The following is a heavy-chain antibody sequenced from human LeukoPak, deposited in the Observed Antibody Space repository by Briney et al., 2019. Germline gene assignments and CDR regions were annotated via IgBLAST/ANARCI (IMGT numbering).Heavy chain of an antibody. D-gene: IGHD5-18*01. CDR1: GYTFTSYY. CDR3: ARRLQNAFDP. Sequence: VASVKVSCKASGYTFTSYYLHWVRQAPGQGLEWMAIINPSGGSTSYAQKFQGRVTMTRDTSISTAYMELSRLRSDDTAVYYCARRLQNAFDPWGQGTLVTVSS. V-gene: IGHV1-46*01. CDR2: INPSGGST. J-gene: IGHJ5*02.